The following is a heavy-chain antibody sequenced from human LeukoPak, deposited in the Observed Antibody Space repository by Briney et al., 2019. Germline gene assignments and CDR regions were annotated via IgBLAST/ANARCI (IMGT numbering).Heavy chain of an antibody. D-gene: IGHD6-13*01. CDR3: ARPYSSSWFFDY. J-gene: IGHJ4*02. CDR1: GFTFSSYS. Sequence: GGSLRLSCAASGFTFSSYSMNWVRQAPGKGLEWVSSISSSSSYIYYADSVKGRFTISRDNTKNSLYLQMNSLRAEDTAVYYCARPYSSSWFFDYWGQGTLVTASS. CDR2: ISSSSSYI. V-gene: IGHV3-21*04.